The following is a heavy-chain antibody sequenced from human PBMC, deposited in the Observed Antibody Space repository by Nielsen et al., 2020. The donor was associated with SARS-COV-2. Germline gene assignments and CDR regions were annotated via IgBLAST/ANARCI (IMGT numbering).Heavy chain of an antibody. Sequence: ASVKVSCKASGYTFTSYDINWVRQATGQGLEWMGWMNPNSGNTGYAQKFQGRVTMTRNTSISTAYMELRSLRSDDTVVYYCARESEYSSGWYYYYYYGMDVWGQGTTVTVSS. CDR2: MNPNSGNT. D-gene: IGHD6-19*01. CDR1: GYTFTSYD. CDR3: ARESEYSSGWYYYYYYGMDV. J-gene: IGHJ6*02. V-gene: IGHV1-8*01.